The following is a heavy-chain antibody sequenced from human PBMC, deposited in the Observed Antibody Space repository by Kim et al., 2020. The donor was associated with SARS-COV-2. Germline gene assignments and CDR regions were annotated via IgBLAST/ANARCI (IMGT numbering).Heavy chain of an antibody. Sequence: GGSLRLSCAASGFTFSSNNMNWVRQAPGKGLEWVSYISSSSSIIYYADSVKGRFTISRDNAKNSLYLQMNSLRDEDTAVYYCARDDIYGYFFDYWGQGTLVTVYS. D-gene: IGHD3-10*01. CDR1: GFTFSSNN. J-gene: IGHJ4*02. CDR2: ISSSSSII. CDR3: ARDDIYGYFFDY. V-gene: IGHV3-48*02.